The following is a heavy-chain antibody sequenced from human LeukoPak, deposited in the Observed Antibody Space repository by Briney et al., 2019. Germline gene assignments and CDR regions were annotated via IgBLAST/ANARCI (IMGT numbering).Heavy chain of an antibody. CDR3: ARTTVFSYYFDY. CDR2: IYYSGST. V-gene: IGHV4-39*01. Sequence: SETLSLTCTVSGGSISSSSYYWGWIRQPPGKGLEWIGSIYYSGSTYYNPSLKSRVTISVDTSKDQFSLKLSSVTAADTAVYYCARTTVFSYYFDYWGQGTLVTVSS. CDR1: GGSISSSSYY. D-gene: IGHD4-17*01. J-gene: IGHJ4*02.